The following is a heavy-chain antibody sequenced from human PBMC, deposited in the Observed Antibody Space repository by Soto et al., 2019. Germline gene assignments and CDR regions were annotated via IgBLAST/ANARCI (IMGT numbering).Heavy chain of an antibody. CDR1: GFTFSSYG. V-gene: IGHV3-33*01. CDR2: IWYDGSNK. J-gene: IGHJ4*02. CDR3: ARDHDMYYFDY. Sequence: LRLSCAASGFTFSSYGMHWVRQAPGKGLEWVAVIWYDGSNKYYADSVKGRFTISRDNSKNTLYLQMNSLRAEDTAVYYCARDHDMYYFDYWGQGTLVTVSS.